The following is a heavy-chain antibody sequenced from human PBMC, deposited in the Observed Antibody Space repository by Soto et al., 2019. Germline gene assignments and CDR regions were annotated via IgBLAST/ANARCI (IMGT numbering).Heavy chain of an antibody. Sequence: GGSLRLSCAASGFTFSSYAMSWVRQAPGKGLEWVSAISGSGGSTYYADSVKGRFTISRDNSKNTLYLQMNSLRAEDTAVYYCAKEGGVVVVIAIHFDYWGQGTMVTVSS. CDR1: GFTFSSYA. D-gene: IGHD2-21*01. V-gene: IGHV3-23*01. CDR2: ISGSGGST. J-gene: IGHJ4*02. CDR3: AKEGGVVVVIAIHFDY.